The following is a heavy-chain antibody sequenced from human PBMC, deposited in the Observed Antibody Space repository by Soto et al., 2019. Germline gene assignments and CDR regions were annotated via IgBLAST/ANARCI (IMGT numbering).Heavy chain of an antibody. CDR1: GFTFTSSA. Sequence: SVKVSCKASGFTFTSSAVQWVRQARGQRLEWIGWIVVGSGNTNYAQKFQERVTITRDMSTSTAYMELSSLRSEDTAVYYCAAGSCSSTSCYRKAYYYYGMDVWGQGTTVTVSS. V-gene: IGHV1-58*01. CDR3: AAGSCSSTSCYRKAYYYYGMDV. D-gene: IGHD2-2*02. CDR2: IVVGSGNT. J-gene: IGHJ6*02.